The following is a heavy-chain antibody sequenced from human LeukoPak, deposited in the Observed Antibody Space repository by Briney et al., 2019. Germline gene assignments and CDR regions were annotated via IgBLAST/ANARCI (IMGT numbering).Heavy chain of an antibody. CDR3: AKDGDTVSGTYYFDMDV. D-gene: IGHD1-26*01. V-gene: IGHV3-48*03. CDR1: GFTFSSYE. J-gene: IGHJ6*03. Sequence: GGSLRLSCAASGFTFSSYEMNWVRQAPGKGLEWVSYISSSGSTIYYADSVKGRFTISRDNSRNTLYLQMNSLRAEDTALYYCAKDGDTVSGTYYFDMDVWGKGTTVTVSS. CDR2: ISSSGSTI.